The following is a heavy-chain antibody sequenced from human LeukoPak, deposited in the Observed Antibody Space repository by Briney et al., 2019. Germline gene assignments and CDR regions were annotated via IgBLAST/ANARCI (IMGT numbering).Heavy chain of an antibody. CDR2: INAGNGNT. CDR3: AREGLAVGANSPDY. D-gene: IGHD1-26*01. V-gene: IGHV1-3*01. Sequence: GSSVKVSCKASGGTFSSYAISWVRQAPGQWLEWMGWINAGNGNTKYSQNFQGRVTITRDTSASTAYMELSRLRSDDTAVYYCAREGLAVGANSPDYWGQGTLVTVSS. CDR1: GGTFSSYA. J-gene: IGHJ4*02.